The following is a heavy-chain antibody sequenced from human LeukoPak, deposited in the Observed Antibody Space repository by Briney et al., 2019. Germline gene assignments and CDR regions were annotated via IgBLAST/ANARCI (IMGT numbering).Heavy chain of an antibody. V-gene: IGHV4-30-2*01. Sequence: SQTLSLTCAVSGGSISSGGYSWSWIRQPPGKGLEWIGYIYHSGSTYYNPSLKSRVTISVDRSRNQFSLKLSPVTAADTAVYYCASLYYYDSSGYSSGFDPWGQGTLVTVSS. J-gene: IGHJ5*02. CDR1: GGSISSGGYS. D-gene: IGHD3-22*01. CDR3: ASLYYYDSSGYSSGFDP. CDR2: IYHSGST.